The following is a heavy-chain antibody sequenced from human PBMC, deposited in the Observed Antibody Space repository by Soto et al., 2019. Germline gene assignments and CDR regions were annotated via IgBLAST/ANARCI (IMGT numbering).Heavy chain of an antibody. J-gene: IGHJ6*02. Sequence: ASVKVSCKASGYTFTSYGISWVRQAPGQGLEWMGWISAYNGNTNYAQKLQGRVTMTTDTSTSTAYMELRSLRSDDTAVYYCAGGRNSSRRSYYYYYGMDVWGQGTTVTVSS. CDR1: GYTFTSYG. D-gene: IGHD6-13*01. V-gene: IGHV1-18*01. CDR3: AGGRNSSRRSYYYYYGMDV. CDR2: ISAYNGNT.